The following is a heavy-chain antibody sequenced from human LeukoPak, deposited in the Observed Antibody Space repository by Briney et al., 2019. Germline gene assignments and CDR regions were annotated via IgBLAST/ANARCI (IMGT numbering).Heavy chain of an antibody. J-gene: IGHJ2*01. CDR3: ARGRGVYGYWYFDL. CDR2: ISGNGRNT. V-gene: IGHV3-23*01. Sequence: GGSLRLSCAASGFTFSSYVMRWVGQAPGKGLEWVSAISGNGRNTYYADSAKGRFTISRDNSKITVYLEMNSLRAEDTAVYYCARGRGVYGYWYFDLWGRGTLVTVSS. D-gene: IGHD2-15*01. CDR1: GFTFSSYV.